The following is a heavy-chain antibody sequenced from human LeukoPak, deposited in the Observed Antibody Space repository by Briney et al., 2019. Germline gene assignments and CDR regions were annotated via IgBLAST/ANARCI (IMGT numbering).Heavy chain of an antibody. CDR2: INPSSGGT. Sequence: ASVKVSCKASGYTFTGYYIHWVRQPPGQGLEWLGWINPSSGGTDCAQKFQGRVTMTRDTSISTAYLELKRLRSDDTAVYFCARDSYYYDISGRAEYFHHWGQGTLVTVSS. CDR1: GYTFTGYY. V-gene: IGHV1-2*02. J-gene: IGHJ1*01. CDR3: ARDSYYYDISGRAEYFHH. D-gene: IGHD3-22*01.